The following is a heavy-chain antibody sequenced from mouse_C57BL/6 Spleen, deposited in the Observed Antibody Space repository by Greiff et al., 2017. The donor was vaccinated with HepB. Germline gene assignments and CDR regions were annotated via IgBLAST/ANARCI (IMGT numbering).Heavy chain of an antibody. CDR2: IYPGGGYT. D-gene: IGHD2-1*01. CDR1: GYTFTNYW. CDR3: ARSNGNYEGYYFDY. J-gene: IGHJ2*01. V-gene: IGHV1-63*01. Sequence: VQLQQSGAELVRPGTSVKMSCKASGYTFTNYWIGWAKQRPGHGLEWIGDIYPGGGYTNYNEKFKGKATLTADKSSSTAYMQFSSLTSEDSAIYYCARSNGNYEGYYFDYWGQGTTLTVSS.